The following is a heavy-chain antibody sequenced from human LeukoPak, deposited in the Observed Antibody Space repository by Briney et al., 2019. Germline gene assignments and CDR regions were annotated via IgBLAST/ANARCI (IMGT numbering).Heavy chain of an antibody. Sequence: SETLSLTCTVSGGSITSYYWSWIRQPPGKGLEWIGYIYYTGSTNYNPSLKSRVTISVDTSKNQFSLNLSSVTAEDTAVYYCARDRSTSCFDYWGQGTLVTVSS. CDR3: ARDRSTSCFDY. CDR1: GGSITSYY. D-gene: IGHD2-2*01. V-gene: IGHV4-59*01. J-gene: IGHJ4*02. CDR2: IYYTGST.